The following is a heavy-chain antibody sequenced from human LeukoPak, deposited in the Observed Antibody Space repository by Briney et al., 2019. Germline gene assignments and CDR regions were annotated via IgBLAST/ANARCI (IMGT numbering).Heavy chain of an antibody. CDR3: AREMTTLTKYALDI. CDR1: GLTFISYA. Sequence: QSGGSLRLSCAASGLTFISYAMSWVRQAPGKGLEWVSTISGSGGSTYYADSVKGRFTISRDNSKNTLSLRMNGLRAEDTAVYYCAREMTTLTKYALDIWGQGTMVTVSS. CDR2: ISGSGGST. V-gene: IGHV3-23*01. D-gene: IGHD4-11*01. J-gene: IGHJ3*02.